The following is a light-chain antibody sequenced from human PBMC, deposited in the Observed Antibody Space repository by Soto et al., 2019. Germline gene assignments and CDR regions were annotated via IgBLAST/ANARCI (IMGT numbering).Light chain of an antibody. Sequence: DIQRTEAPSSVSASGGRRFTITCRASQSISSYLNWYQQKPGKAPKLLIYAASSLQSGVPSRFSGSGSGTDFTLTISSLQPEDFATYYCQQSYSTLRTFGQGTKV. CDR3: QQSYSTLRT. J-gene: IGKJ1*01. V-gene: IGKV1-39*01. CDR2: AAS. CDR1: QSISSY.